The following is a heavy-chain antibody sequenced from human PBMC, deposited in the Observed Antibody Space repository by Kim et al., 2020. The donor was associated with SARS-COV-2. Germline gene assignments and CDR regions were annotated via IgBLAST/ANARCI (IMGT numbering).Heavy chain of an antibody. CDR1: GFTFSSYA. CDR2: ISGSGGST. V-gene: IGHV3-23*01. D-gene: IGHD6-13*01. CDR3: AKVEDSSSWYGYYYYYGMDV. J-gene: IGHJ6*02. Sequence: GGSLRLSCAASGFTFSSYAMSWVRQAPGKGLEWVSAISGSGGSTYYADSVKGRFTISRDNSKNTLYLQMNSLRAEDTAVYYCAKVEDSSSWYGYYYYYGMDVWGQGTTVTVSS.